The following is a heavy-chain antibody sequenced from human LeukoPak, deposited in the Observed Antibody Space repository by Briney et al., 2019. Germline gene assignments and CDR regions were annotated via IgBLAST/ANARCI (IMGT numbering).Heavy chain of an antibody. CDR1: GGSFSGYY. Sequence: SETLSLTCAVYGGSFSGYYWNWIRQPPGKGLEWIGEINHDGSTNYNPSLKSRVTISVDTSKNQFSLKVSSVTAADTAMYYCATASRGNYYSFDYWGQGTLVTVSS. V-gene: IGHV4-34*01. CDR3: ATASRGNYYSFDY. D-gene: IGHD1-26*01. CDR2: INHDGST. J-gene: IGHJ4*02.